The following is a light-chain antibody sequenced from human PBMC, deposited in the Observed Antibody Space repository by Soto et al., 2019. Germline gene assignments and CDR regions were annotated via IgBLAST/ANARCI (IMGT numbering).Light chain of an antibody. Sequence: QSVLTHPPSASGAPGQRVTLTCTGGSANIGAASNVHWYQQLPGTAPKLLIFGNNNRPSGVPDRFSGSKSGTSASLAITGLQAEDEADYYCQPCDTSLRGVFGPGTKVTVL. CDR2: GNN. CDR3: QPCDTSLRGV. J-gene: IGLJ1*01. V-gene: IGLV1-40*01. CDR1: SANIGAASN.